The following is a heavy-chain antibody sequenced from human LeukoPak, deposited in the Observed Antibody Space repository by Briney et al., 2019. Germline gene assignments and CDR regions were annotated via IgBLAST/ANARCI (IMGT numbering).Heavy chain of an antibody. Sequence: PGGSLRLSCAASGFTFSSYGMPWVRQAPGKGLEWVAVIWYDGSNKYYADSVKGRFTISRDNSKNTLYLQMNSLRAEDTAVYYCAKDQSVVVAASVLDYWGQGTLVTVSS. D-gene: IGHD2-15*01. CDR1: GFTFSSYG. J-gene: IGHJ4*02. CDR2: IWYDGSNK. V-gene: IGHV3-33*06. CDR3: AKDQSVVVAASVLDY.